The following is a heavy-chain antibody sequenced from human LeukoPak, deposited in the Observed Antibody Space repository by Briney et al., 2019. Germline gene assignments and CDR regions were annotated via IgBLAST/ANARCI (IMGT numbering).Heavy chain of an antibody. J-gene: IGHJ4*02. D-gene: IGHD3-16*01. CDR3: ARGIKVTYTFDY. CDR1: SDSIFTSNW. CDR2: IFHSGST. Sequence: SETLSLTCTVSSDSIFTSNWWSWVRQPPGKGLEWIGQIFHSGSTSYSPSLKSRVTISMDKSKNQISLRLTSVTAADTAVYYCARGIKVTYTFDYWGQGTLVTVSS. V-gene: IGHV4-4*02.